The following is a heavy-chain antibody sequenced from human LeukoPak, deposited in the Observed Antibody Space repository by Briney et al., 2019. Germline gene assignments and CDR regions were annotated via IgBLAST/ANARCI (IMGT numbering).Heavy chain of an antibody. Sequence: PGGSLRLSCAASGFTFSSYGMHWVRQAPGKGLEWVAVISYDGSNKYYADSVKGRFTISRDNSKNTLYLQMNSLRAEDTAVYYCAKGYYGSGGPFDYWGQGTLVTVSS. D-gene: IGHD3-10*01. CDR1: GFTFSSYG. CDR2: ISYDGSNK. V-gene: IGHV3-30*18. CDR3: AKGYYGSGGPFDY. J-gene: IGHJ4*02.